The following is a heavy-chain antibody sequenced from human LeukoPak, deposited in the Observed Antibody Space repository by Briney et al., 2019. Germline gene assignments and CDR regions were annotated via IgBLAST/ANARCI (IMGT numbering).Heavy chain of an antibody. Sequence: SETLSLTCSVSGYSISSGFYWDWIRQPPGKGLEWIGSFHHSGSTPYNPSLNSRVSISVDTSKNQFSLKLSSVTAADTAVYYCARTGRYSSGWWFDFDYWGQGTLVTVSS. D-gene: IGHD6-19*01. CDR2: FHHSGST. CDR1: GYSISSGFY. V-gene: IGHV4-38-2*02. CDR3: ARTGRYSSGWWFDFDY. J-gene: IGHJ4*02.